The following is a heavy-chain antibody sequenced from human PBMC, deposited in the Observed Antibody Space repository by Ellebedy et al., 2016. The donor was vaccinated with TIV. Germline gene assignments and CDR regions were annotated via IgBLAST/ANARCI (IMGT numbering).Heavy chain of an antibody. Sequence: PGGSLRLSCAASGFTFSDYYMSWIRQAPGKGLEWIAYISCGGGNIQHADSVKGRFAISRDNARNLLYLQMNSLRAEDTAVYYCAREDIVVVRDAMDVWGQGTTVTVSS. D-gene: IGHD2-2*01. CDR3: AREDIVVVRDAMDV. V-gene: IGHV3-11*04. CDR1: GFTFSDYY. J-gene: IGHJ6*02. CDR2: ISCGGGNI.